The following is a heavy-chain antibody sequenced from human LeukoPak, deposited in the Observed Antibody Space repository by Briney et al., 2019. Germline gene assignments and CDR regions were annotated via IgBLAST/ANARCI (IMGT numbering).Heavy chain of an antibody. V-gene: IGHV3-53*01. J-gene: IGHJ4*02. Sequence: PGGSLRLSCAASGFTVSSNYMSWVRQAPGKGLEWVSVIYSGGSTYYADSVKGRFTISRDNSKNTLYLQMNSLRAEDTAVYYCARDLEYISSWSACYFDYWGQGVLVTVSS. CDR3: ARDLEYISSWSACYFDY. D-gene: IGHD6-13*01. CDR1: GFTVSSNY. CDR2: IYSGGST.